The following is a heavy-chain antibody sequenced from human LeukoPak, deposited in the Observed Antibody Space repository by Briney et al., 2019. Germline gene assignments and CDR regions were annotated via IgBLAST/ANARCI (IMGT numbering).Heavy chain of an antibody. J-gene: IGHJ5*01. V-gene: IGHV3-33*01. CDR1: GFSFSTYG. CDR2: IWYDGSNK. Sequence: GGSLRLSCAASGFSFSTYGMHWVRQAPGKGLEWVALIWYDGSNKYYADSVKGRFTISRDNAENSLYLQMNSLRAEDTAVYYCARRGLPDSWGQGTLVTVSS. CDR3: ARRGLPDS. D-gene: IGHD2-15*01.